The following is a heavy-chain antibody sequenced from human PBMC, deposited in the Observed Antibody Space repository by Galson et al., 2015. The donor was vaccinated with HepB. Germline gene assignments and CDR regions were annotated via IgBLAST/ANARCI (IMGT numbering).Heavy chain of an antibody. CDR1: GFTFSSYS. CDR2: ISSSSSTI. V-gene: IGHV3-48*04. Sequence: SLRLSCAASGFTFSSYSMNWVRQAPGKGLEWVSYISSSSSTIYYADSVKGRFTISRDNAKNSLYLQMNSLRAEDTAVYYCARAIYYDSSGYLGYWGQGTLVTVSS. D-gene: IGHD3-22*01. J-gene: IGHJ4*02. CDR3: ARAIYYDSSGYLGY.